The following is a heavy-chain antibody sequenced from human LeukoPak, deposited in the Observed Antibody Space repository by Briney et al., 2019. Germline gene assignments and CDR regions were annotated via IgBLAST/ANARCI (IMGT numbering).Heavy chain of an antibody. Sequence: GGSLRLSCAASGFTFSDYYMSWIRQAPGKGLEWVPYISSSSSYTNYADSVKGRFTISRDNAKNSLYLQMNSLRAEDTAVYYCARAPHYSNYGPYYYGMDVWGQGTTVTVSS. J-gene: IGHJ6*01. V-gene: IGHV3-11*06. CDR2: ISSSSSYT. CDR1: GFTFSDYY. D-gene: IGHD4-11*01. CDR3: ARAPHYSNYGPYYYGMDV.